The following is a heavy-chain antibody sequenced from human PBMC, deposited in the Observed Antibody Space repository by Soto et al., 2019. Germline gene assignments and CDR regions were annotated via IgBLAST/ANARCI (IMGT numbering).Heavy chain of an antibody. Sequence: ASVKVSCKASGYTFTGYYMHWVLQAPGQGLEWMGWINPNSGGTNYAQKFQGWVTMTRDTSISTAYMELSRLRSDDTAVYYCAREAMIRGVFSAFDIWDQGTMVTVSS. CDR3: AREAMIRGVFSAFDI. J-gene: IGHJ3*02. CDR2: INPNSGGT. D-gene: IGHD3-10*01. CDR1: GYTFTGYY. V-gene: IGHV1-2*04.